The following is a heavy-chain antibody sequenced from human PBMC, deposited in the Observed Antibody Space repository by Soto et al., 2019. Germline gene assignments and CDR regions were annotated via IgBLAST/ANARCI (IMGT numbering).Heavy chain of an antibody. CDR3: IADPNWFDR. CDR1: GFTFSSYA. V-gene: IGHV3-23*01. Sequence: PGGSLRLSCAASGFTFSSYAMTWVRQAPGKGLEWVSTVYNSGDITHYADSVKGRFTISRDNSKNTVFLQMTSLRVEDTALYYCIADPNWFDRWGQGTMVTVSS. CDR2: VYNSGDIT. J-gene: IGHJ5*02.